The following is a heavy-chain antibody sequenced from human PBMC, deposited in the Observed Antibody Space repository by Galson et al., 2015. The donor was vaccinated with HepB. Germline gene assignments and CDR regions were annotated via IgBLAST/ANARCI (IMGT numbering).Heavy chain of an antibody. J-gene: IGHJ4*02. CDR1: GFTFSSYA. D-gene: IGHD3-22*01. Sequence: SLRLSCAASGFTFSSYAMSWVRQAPGKGLEWVSAISGSGGSTYYADSVKGRFTISRDNSKNTLYLQMDSLRAEDTAVYYCAKGLPNYYDSSELDYWGQGTLVTVSS. V-gene: IGHV3-23*01. CDR2: ISGSGGST. CDR3: AKGLPNYYDSSELDY.